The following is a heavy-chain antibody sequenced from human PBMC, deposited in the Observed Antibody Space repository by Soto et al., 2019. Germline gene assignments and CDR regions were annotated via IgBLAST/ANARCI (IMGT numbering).Heavy chain of an antibody. D-gene: IGHD3-3*01. Sequence: GGSLILSSAASGFTFRSYSMNWFRQARARWLEWVSYISSSSSTIYYADSVKGRFTISRDNAKNSLYLQMNSLRDEDTAVYYCARDRVTYYDFWSGYYRYYYYGMDIWGQGTTVTVSS. CDR2: ISSSSSTI. V-gene: IGHV3-48*02. J-gene: IGHJ6*02. CDR3: ARDRVTYYDFWSGYYRYYYYGMDI. CDR1: GFTFRSYS.